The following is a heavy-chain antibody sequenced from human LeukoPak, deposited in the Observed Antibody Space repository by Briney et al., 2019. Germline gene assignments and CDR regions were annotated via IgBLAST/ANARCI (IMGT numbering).Heavy chain of an antibody. CDR1: GGSISSYY. D-gene: IGHD4-17*01. V-gene: IGHV4-59*01. CDR3: ARENDYGDRFDY. J-gene: IGHJ4*02. Sequence: SETLSLTCTVSGGSISSYYWSWIRQPPGKGLEWIGYIYYSGSTNYNPSLKSRVTISVDTSKNQFSLKLSSVTAADTAVYYCARENDYGDRFDYWGQGTPVTVSS. CDR2: IYYSGST.